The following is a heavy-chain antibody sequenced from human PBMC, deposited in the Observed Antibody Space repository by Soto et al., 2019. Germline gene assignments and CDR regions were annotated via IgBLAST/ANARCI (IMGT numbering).Heavy chain of an antibody. V-gene: IGHV3-64*01. D-gene: IGHD3-22*01. CDR2: ISSNGGIT. Sequence: GGSLRLSCVASGFTFSSYAMRWVCQAPGKGLEYVSAISSNGGITYYANSVKGRFTISRDNSKNTLYLQMGSLRAEDMAVYYCARDRYYYDSSGSIDYWGQGTLVTVSS. CDR1: GFTFSSYA. CDR3: ARDRYYYDSSGSIDY. J-gene: IGHJ4*02.